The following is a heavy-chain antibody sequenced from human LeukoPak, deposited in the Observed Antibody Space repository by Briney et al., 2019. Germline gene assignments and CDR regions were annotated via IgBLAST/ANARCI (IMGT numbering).Heavy chain of an antibody. CDR3: ARDRKQLVRGYYYFYMDV. J-gene: IGHJ6*03. V-gene: IGHV4-4*07. CDR2: IYTSGST. Sequence: SETLSLTCTVSGDSISSNYWSWIRQPAGKGLEWIGRIYTSGSTNYNPSLKSRLTMSVDTSKNQFSLKLSSVTAADTAVYYCARDRKQLVRGYYYFYMDVWGKGTTVTISS. D-gene: IGHD6-13*01. CDR1: GDSISSNY.